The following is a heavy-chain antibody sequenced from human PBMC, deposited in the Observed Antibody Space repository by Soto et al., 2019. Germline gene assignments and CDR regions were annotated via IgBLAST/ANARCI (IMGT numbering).Heavy chain of an antibody. CDR1: GFTFSSYA. D-gene: IGHD3-3*01. CDR2: ISGSGGST. CDR3: AKFIKEWSPHYMDV. V-gene: IGHV3-23*01. Sequence: GGSLRLSCAASGFTFSSYAMSWVRQAPGKRLEWVSAISGSGGSTYYADSVKGRFTISRDNSKNTLYLQMNSLRAEDTAVYYCAKFIKEWSPHYMDVWGKGTTVTVSS. J-gene: IGHJ6*03.